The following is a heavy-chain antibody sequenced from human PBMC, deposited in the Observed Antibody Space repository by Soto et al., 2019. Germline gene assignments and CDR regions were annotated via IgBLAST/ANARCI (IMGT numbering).Heavy chain of an antibody. CDR3: TRVIVEIVDPRDYYMDV. V-gene: IGHV3-49*03. CDR2: IRSKAYGGTT. Sequence: GGSLRLSCTASGFTFGDYAMSWFRQAPGKGLEWVGFIRSKAYGGTTEYAAAVKGRFTISRDDSKSIAYLQMNSLKTEDTAVYYCTRVIVEIVDPRDYYMDVWGKGTTVTVSS. J-gene: IGHJ6*03. D-gene: IGHD5-12*01. CDR1: GFTFGDYA.